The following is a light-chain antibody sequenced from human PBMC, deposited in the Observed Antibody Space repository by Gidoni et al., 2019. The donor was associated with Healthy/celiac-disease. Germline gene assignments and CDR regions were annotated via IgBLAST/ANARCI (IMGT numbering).Light chain of an antibody. Sequence: SPGDRATLSCRASQSLSRNLAWYQHRPGQAPRLLIYDSSTRAAGIPTRFSGSGSGTDFTLSISSLEPEDFAVYYCQQRSHWPPFTFGPGTTVDI. V-gene: IGKV3-11*01. CDR1: QSLSRN. CDR2: DSS. CDR3: QQRSHWPPFT. J-gene: IGKJ3*01.